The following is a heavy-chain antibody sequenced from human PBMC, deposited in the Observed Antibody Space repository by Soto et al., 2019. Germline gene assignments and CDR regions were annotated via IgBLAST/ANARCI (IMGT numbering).Heavy chain of an antibody. Sequence: QVQLVESGGGVVQPGTSLRLSCTASGFTFSNHSMHWVRQAPGKGLEWVAVISYDGSNKYYADSGKGRFTISRDNSKNTLYEQMNSLRAEDTDVYYCARDQKAGHCSDGSCHYYYGMDVWGQGTTVTVSS. CDR1: GFTFSNHS. CDR3: ARDQKAGHCSDGSCHYYYGMDV. D-gene: IGHD2-15*01. V-gene: IGHV3-30-3*01. J-gene: IGHJ6*02. CDR2: ISYDGSNK.